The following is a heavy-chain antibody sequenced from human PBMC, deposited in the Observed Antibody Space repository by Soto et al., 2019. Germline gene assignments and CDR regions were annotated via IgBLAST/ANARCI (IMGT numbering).Heavy chain of an antibody. J-gene: IGHJ4*02. Sequence: EVQLVESGGDLIQSGGSLRLSCAASGFTVSSNHMTWVRKAPGKGLEWVSFIYSGGSTYYADSVKGRFTISRDNSKNTLYLQMNSLRAEDTAVYYCAREGSGNSGFDYWGQGTLVTVSS. D-gene: IGHD6-19*01. CDR3: AREGSGNSGFDY. V-gene: IGHV3-53*01. CDR1: GFTVSSNH. CDR2: IYSGGST.